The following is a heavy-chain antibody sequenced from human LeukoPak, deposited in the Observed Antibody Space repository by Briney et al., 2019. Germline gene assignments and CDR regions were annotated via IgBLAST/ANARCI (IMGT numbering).Heavy chain of an antibody. V-gene: IGHV3-20*04. CDR3: ARLLLWFGEPYDAFDI. D-gene: IGHD3-10*01. CDR1: GFTFSSYG. Sequence: PGGSLRLSCAASGFTFSSYGMHWVRQAPGKGLEWVSGINWNGGSTGYADSVKGRFTISRDNAKNSLYLQMNSLRAEDTALYYCARLLLWFGEPYDAFDIWGQGTMVTVSS. CDR2: INWNGGST. J-gene: IGHJ3*02.